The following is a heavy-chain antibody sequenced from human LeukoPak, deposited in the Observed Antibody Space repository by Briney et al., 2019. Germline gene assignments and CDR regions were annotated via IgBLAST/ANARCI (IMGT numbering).Heavy chain of an antibody. J-gene: IGHJ4*02. Sequence: GGSLRLSCAASGFTFSSYAMSWVRQAPGKGLEWVSAISGSGGSTYYADSVKGRFTISRDNSKNTLYLQMNSLRAEDTAVYYCAKDFACSSTSCYGFDYWGQGTLVTVSS. CDR3: AKDFACSSTSCYGFDY. V-gene: IGHV3-23*01. D-gene: IGHD2-2*01. CDR2: ISGSGGST. CDR1: GFTFSSYA.